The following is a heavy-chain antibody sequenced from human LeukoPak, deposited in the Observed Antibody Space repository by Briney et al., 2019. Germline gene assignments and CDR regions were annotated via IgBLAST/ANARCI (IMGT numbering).Heavy chain of an antibody. D-gene: IGHD6-19*01. CDR2: ISYDGSNK. CDR1: GFTFSSYA. Sequence: GGSLRLSCAASGFTFSSYAMHWVRQAPGKGLEWVAVISYDGSNKYYADSVKGRFTISRDNSKNTLYLQMNSLRAEDTAVYYCARDPYSSGLSHFDYWGQGTLVTVSS. CDR3: ARDPYSSGLSHFDY. J-gene: IGHJ4*02. V-gene: IGHV3-30-3*01.